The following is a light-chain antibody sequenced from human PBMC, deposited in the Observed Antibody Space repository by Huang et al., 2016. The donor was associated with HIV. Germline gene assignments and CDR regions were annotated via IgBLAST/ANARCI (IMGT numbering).Light chain of an antibody. V-gene: IGKV3-20*01. CDR1: QSVSSPY. Sequence: EIVLTQSPGTLSLSPGEGATLSCRASQSVSSPYVAWYQHKPGQAPRLLIYGASYRATGIPDRFSGSGSGTDFSLTISRLEPEDFAVYYCEQFGNSPRTFGQGTRLDI. J-gene: IGKJ2*01. CDR2: GAS. CDR3: EQFGNSPRT.